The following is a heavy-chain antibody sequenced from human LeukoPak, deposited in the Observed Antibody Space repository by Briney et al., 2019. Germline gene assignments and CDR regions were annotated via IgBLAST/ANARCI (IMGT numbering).Heavy chain of an antibody. V-gene: IGHV3-23*01. CDR1: GFTFSSYA. CDR3: AKPAGIAPYGMDV. CDR2: SGSGGST. J-gene: IGHJ6*02. Sequence: PGGSLRLSCAASGFTFSSYAMSWVRQAPGKGLESCSASGSGGSTYYADSVKGRLTISRDNSKNTLYLQMNSLRAEDPAVYYCAKPAGIAPYGMDVWGQGTTVTVSS. D-gene: IGHD1-14*01.